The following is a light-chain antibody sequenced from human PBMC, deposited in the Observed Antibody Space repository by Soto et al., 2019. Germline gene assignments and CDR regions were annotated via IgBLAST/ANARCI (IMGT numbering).Light chain of an antibody. Sequence: EIVMTQSPATLSVSPGERATLSCRASQSVSSYLAWYQQKPGQAPRLLIYDASNRATGIPARFSGSGSGTEFTLTINSLQSEDFAFYYCQQYNSWPPYSFGQGTKVDIK. CDR2: DAS. CDR3: QQYNSWPPYS. V-gene: IGKV3D-15*01. J-gene: IGKJ2*01. CDR1: QSVSSY.